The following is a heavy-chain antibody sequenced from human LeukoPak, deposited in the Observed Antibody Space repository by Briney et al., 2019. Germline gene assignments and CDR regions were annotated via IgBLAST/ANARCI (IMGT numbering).Heavy chain of an antibody. CDR3: ARGDYYGSGSQGY. CDR2: IWYDGSNK. J-gene: IGHJ4*02. Sequence: GGSLRLSCAASGFTFSSYGMHWVRQAPGKGLEWVAVIWYDGSNKYYADSVKGRFTISRDNSKNTLYLQRNSLRAEDTAVYYCARGDYYGSGSQGYWGQGTLVTVSS. CDR1: GFTFSSYG. D-gene: IGHD3-10*01. V-gene: IGHV3-33*01.